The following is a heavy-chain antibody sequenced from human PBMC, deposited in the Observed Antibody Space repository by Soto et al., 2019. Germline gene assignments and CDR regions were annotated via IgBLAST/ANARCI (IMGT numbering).Heavy chain of an antibody. V-gene: IGHV3-48*02. J-gene: IGHJ4*02. D-gene: IGHD1-26*01. CDR1: GFSVSGYS. Sequence: EVQLMESGGGLVRPGGSLRLSCAASGFSVSGYSMNWVRQAPGKGLEWISYIRGSSGTTIYAASVRGRFTISRDNANNSLYLQMDSLRDDDTAVYYWTTEGGGSYSNNWRQGSLVIVSS. CDR2: IRGSSGTT. CDR3: TTEGGGSYSNN.